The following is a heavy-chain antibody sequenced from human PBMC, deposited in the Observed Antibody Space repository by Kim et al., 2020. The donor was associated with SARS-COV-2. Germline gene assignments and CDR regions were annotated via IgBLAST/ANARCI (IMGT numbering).Heavy chain of an antibody. V-gene: IGHV4-59*01. J-gene: IGHJ5*02. CDR3: ARGSSWSYNWFDP. Sequence: SETLSLTCTVSGGSITNNYWNWIRQPPGKGLEWVGYIYYSGSTNYSPSLKSRVTISVDTSKKQFSLKLSSVTAADTAVYYCARGSSWSYNWFDPWGQGTLVTVSS. D-gene: IGHD6-13*01. CDR2: IYYSGST. CDR1: GGSITNNY.